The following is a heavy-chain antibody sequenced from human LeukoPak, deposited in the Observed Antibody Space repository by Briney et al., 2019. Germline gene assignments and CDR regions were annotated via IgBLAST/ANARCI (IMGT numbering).Heavy chain of an antibody. Sequence: PGGSLRLSCTGSGFTFNDYYMSWVRQAPGKGLEWLSFISAGGYPIYYADPVRGRFTISRDTAKNSLYLQMNSPRVEDTAVYYCVMTAGPPTDHWGQGALVTVSS. CDR2: ISAGGYPI. CDR3: VMTAGPPTDH. V-gene: IGHV3-11*04. CDR1: GFTFNDYY. J-gene: IGHJ4*01.